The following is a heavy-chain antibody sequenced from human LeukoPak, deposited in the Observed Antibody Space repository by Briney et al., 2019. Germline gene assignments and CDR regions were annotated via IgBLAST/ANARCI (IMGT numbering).Heavy chain of an antibody. CDR1: GFTFSSYS. CDR2: ISSSSSYI. CDR3: AKDQLVVAATRGGFDY. Sequence: GGSLRLSCAASGFTFSSYSMNWVRQAPGKGLEWVSSISSSSSYIYYADPVKGRFTISRDNSKNTLYLQMNSLRAEDTAVYYCAKDQLVVAATRGGFDYWGQGTLVTVSS. D-gene: IGHD2-15*01. J-gene: IGHJ4*02. V-gene: IGHV3-21*01.